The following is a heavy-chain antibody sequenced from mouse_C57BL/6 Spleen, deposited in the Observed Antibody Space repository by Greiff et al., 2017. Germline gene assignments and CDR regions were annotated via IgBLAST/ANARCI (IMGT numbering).Heavy chain of an antibody. V-gene: IGHV1-55*01. D-gene: IGHD2-14*01. CDR1: GYTFTSYW. CDR3: ARRDRGYFDY. Sequence: QVQLKQPGAELVKPGASVKMSCKASGYTFTSYWITWVKQRPGQGLEWIGDIYPGSGSTNYNEKFKSKATLAVDTSSSTAYMQLSSLTSEDSAVYYCARRDRGYFDYWGQGTTLTVSS. CDR2: IYPGSGST. J-gene: IGHJ2*01.